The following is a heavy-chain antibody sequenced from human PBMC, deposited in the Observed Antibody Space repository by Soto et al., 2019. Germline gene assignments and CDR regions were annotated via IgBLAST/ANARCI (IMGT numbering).Heavy chain of an antibody. Sequence: QVTLKESGPVLVKPTETLTLTCTVSGFSLSNARMGVSWIRQPPGKALEWLAHIFSNDEKSYSTSLKSRLTISKDTSKSQVVLTMTNMDPVDTATYYCARNGYFDSRGYYFWYFDLWGRGTLVTVSS. V-gene: IGHV2-26*01. D-gene: IGHD3-22*01. CDR3: ARNGYFDSRGYYFWYFDL. CDR1: GFSLSNARMG. CDR2: IFSNDEK. J-gene: IGHJ2*01.